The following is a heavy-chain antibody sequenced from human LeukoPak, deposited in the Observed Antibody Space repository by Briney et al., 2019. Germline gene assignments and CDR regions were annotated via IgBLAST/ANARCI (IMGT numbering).Heavy chain of an antibody. CDR2: ISTSSTYI. J-gene: IGHJ4*02. Sequence: GGSLRLSCAASGFTFSSYTMNWVRQAPGKGLEWVSSISTSSTYIYYADSVKGRFTISRDNAKNSLYLQMNSLRAEDTAVYYCAKQISDYYDSSGPDYWGQGTLVTVSS. CDR3: AKQISDYYDSSGPDY. CDR1: GFTFSSYT. V-gene: IGHV3-21*01. D-gene: IGHD3-22*01.